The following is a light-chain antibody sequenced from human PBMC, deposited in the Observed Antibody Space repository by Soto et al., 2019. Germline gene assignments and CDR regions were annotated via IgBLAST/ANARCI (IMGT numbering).Light chain of an antibody. CDR1: SSDVGGYNY. J-gene: IGLJ1*01. Sequence: QSALTQPASVSGSPGQSITISCTGTSSDVGGYNYVSWYQQHPGKAPKLMIYDVINRPSGVSNRFSGSKSGNTASLTISGLQAEDEADYYCSSSTSSSSLYVFGTGTKVTVL. CDR3: SSSTSSSSLYV. CDR2: DVI. V-gene: IGLV2-14*01.